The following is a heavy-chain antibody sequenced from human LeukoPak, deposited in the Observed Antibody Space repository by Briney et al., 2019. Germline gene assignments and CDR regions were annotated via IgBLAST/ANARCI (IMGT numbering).Heavy chain of an antibody. CDR1: GYTFTSYD. CDR3: ARGVNRRSNNNWFDP. Sequence: ASVKVSCKASGYTFTSYDINWVRQATGQGLEWMGWMNPNSGNTGYAQKFQGRVTMTRNTSISTAYMELSSLGSEDTAVYYCARGVNRRSNNNWFDPWGQGTLVTVSS. J-gene: IGHJ5*02. D-gene: IGHD3-16*02. CDR2: MNPNSGNT. V-gene: IGHV1-8*01.